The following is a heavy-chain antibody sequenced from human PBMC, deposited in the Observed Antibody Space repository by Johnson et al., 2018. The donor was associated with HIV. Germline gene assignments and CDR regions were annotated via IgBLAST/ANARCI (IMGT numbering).Heavy chain of an antibody. Sequence: EMPLVESGGDLVQPGRSLRLSCSTSGFTFGDYAMSWFRQAPTQGLEWVSFIRRKAYGETTEYAASVKGRFTISRDDSKSITFLQMDSLKTEDTGMYYCTGGRDLRAFDIWGQGTMVTVSS. J-gene: IGHJ3*02. D-gene: IGHD2-21*02. V-gene: IGHV3-49*03. CDR3: TGGRDLRAFDI. CDR2: IRRKAYGETT. CDR1: GFTFGDYA.